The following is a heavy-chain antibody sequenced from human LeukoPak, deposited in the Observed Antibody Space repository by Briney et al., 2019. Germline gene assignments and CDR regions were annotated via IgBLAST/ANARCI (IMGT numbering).Heavy chain of an antibody. CDR2: ISPGGGPT. V-gene: IGHV3-23*01. J-gene: IGHJ3*01. D-gene: IGHD3-16*01. CDR1: GFPFSIHG. CDR3: ARDFLHLGG. Sequence: PGGSLRLSCAGSGFPFSIHGMNWVRQAPGKGLEWVSGISPGGGPTYYADSVKGRFTISRDNAKNTLYLQMNSLRAEDTAVYYCARDFLHLGGWGQGTMVTVSS.